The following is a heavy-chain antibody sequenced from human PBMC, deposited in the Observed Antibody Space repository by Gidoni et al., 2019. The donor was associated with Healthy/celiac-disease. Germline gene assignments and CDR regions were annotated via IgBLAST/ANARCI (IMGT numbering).Heavy chain of an antibody. J-gene: IGHJ4*02. Sequence: QVPLQESGPGLVKPSETLSLTRTVSGGPISRYYWSWIRQPAGKGLEWIGGIYTSGSTNYNPSLKSRVTMSVDTSKNQFSLKLSSVTAADTAVYYCARDDYGSGSRFDYWGQGTLVTVSS. V-gene: IGHV4-4*07. CDR2: IYTSGST. CDR1: GGPISRYY. CDR3: ARDDYGSGSRFDY. D-gene: IGHD3-10*01.